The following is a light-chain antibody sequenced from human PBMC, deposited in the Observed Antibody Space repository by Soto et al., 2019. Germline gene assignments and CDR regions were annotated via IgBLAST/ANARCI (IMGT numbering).Light chain of an antibody. CDR2: GAS. CDR1: QSISTN. J-gene: IGKJ1*01. V-gene: IGKV3-15*01. CDR3: QQYNNWPRT. Sequence: EIVMTQYPATLSGSPGERATLSCRASQSISTNLAWYQQKPGQAPRLLIYGASTRATGIPARFSGSGSGTEFTLTVSSLQSEDFAVYYCQQYNNWPRTFGQGTKVEIK.